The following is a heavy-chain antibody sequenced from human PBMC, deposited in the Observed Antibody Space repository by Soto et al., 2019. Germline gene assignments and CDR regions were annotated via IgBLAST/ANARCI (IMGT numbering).Heavy chain of an antibody. CDR1: GFTLGDYA. Sequence: GGPLRSSCTGSGFTLGDYALTWVRQAPGKGLELVGFIRSKAYGGATDYAASVKGRFTISIYDSRSIAYLQMSSLRVEDTAVYYCPRDLAPPDWVLVSAYGMNVWGQGTTVTDSS. V-gene: IGHV3-49*04. CDR3: PRDLAPPDWVLVSAYGMNV. CDR2: IRSKAYGGAT. D-gene: IGHD3-9*01. J-gene: IGHJ6*02.